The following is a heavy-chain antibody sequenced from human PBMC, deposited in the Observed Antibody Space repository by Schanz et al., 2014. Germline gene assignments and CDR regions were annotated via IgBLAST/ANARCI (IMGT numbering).Heavy chain of an antibody. J-gene: IGHJ3*02. CDR3: ARVHIATYHYNSPGAFDI. Sequence: QLMQSGSEVRKPGASVKVSCKASGYIFGSHGMTWVRQAPGQGLELMGWINAHTGNTQYAQKFQGRVNMTRDTVTTTVHLELTRLRTDDTAIYYCARVHIATYHYNSPGAFDIWGQGTRVTVSS. D-gene: IGHD3-10*01. V-gene: IGHV1-18*01. CDR1: GYIFGSHG. CDR2: INAHTGNT.